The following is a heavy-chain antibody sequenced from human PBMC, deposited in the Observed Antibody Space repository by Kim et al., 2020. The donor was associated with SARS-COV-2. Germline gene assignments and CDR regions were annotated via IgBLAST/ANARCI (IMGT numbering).Heavy chain of an antibody. CDR1: GFTVSSNY. CDR3: ARDYSKPLWFGDYYYYGMDV. V-gene: IGHV3-66*02. D-gene: IGHD3-10*01. J-gene: IGHJ6*02. CDR2: IYSGGST. Sequence: GGSLRLSCAASGFTVSSNYMSWVRQAPGKGLEWVSVIYSGGSTYYADSVKGRFTISRDNSKNTLYLQMNSLRAEDTAVYYCARDYSKPLWFGDYYYYGMDVWGQGTTVTVSS.